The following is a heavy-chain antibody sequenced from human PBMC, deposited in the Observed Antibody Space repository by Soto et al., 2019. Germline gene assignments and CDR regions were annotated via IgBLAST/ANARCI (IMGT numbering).Heavy chain of an antibody. Sequence: VGSLRLSCAASGFTFSSYGMHWVRQAPGKGLEWVAVIWYDGSNKYYADSVKGRFTISRDNSKNMLYLQMNSLRAEDTAVYYSARATRTYDFWGGYPQPSPFDIWGQGTLVTVSS. CDR1: GFTFSSYG. D-gene: IGHD3-3*01. CDR3: ARATRTYDFWGGYPQPSPFDI. CDR2: IWYDGSNK. V-gene: IGHV3-33*08. J-gene: IGHJ3*02.